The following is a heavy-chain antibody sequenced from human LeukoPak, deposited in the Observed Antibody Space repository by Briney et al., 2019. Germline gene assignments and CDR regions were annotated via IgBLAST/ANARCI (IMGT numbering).Heavy chain of an antibody. Sequence: ASVKVSCKASGYTFTGCYMHWVRQAPGQGLEWMGWINPNSGGTNYAQKFQGRVTMTRDTSISTAYMELSRLRSDDTAVYYCARGTVGYCSGGSCYWFDPWGQGTLVTVSS. J-gene: IGHJ5*02. D-gene: IGHD2-15*01. CDR2: INPNSGGT. CDR3: ARGTVGYCSGGSCYWFDP. CDR1: GYTFTGCY. V-gene: IGHV1-2*02.